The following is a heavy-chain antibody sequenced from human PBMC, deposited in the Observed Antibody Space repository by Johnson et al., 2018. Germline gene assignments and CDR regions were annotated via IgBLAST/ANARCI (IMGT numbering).Heavy chain of an antibody. Sequence: QVQLVQSGGGVVQPGRSLRLSCATSGFTFSTYAMHWVRQAPGKGLEWVALISYDGNNEYSAYSVEGRFTISLENSKNTLYLQMNSLRAEDTAIYYCAKDCLRGVYYYSYMDVWGEGTTVNVS. D-gene: IGHD5/OR15-5a*01. CDR3: AKDCLRGVYYYSYMDV. CDR1: GFTFSTYA. J-gene: IGHJ6*03. CDR2: ISYDGNNE. V-gene: IGHV3-30-3*01.